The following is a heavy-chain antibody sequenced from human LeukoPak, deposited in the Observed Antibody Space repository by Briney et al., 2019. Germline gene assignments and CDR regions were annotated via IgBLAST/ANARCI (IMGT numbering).Heavy chain of an antibody. CDR2: IYYSGST. J-gene: IGHJ4*02. Sequence: ASETLSLTCTVSGGSISSYYWSWLRPPPGKGLEWIGYIYYSGSTTYNPSLKSRVTISVDTSNNQFSLKLSSGTAADTAVYYCARASGLLWFGNFDYWGQGTLVTVSS. CDR3: ARASGLLWFGNFDY. V-gene: IGHV4-59*01. D-gene: IGHD3-10*01. CDR1: GGSISSYY.